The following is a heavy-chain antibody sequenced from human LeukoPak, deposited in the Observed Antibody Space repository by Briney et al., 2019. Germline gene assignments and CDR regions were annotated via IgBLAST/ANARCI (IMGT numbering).Heavy chain of an antibody. CDR1: GFTVSSNY. Sequence: GSLRLSCAASGFTVSSNYMSWIRQPPGKGLEWIGSIYYSGSTYYNPSLKSRVTISVDTSKNQFSLKLSSVTAADTAVYYCARHRSGYYEDQHFDYWGQGTLVTVSS. CDR3: ARHRSGYYEDQHFDY. J-gene: IGHJ4*02. CDR2: IYYSGST. D-gene: IGHD3-22*01. V-gene: IGHV4-39*01.